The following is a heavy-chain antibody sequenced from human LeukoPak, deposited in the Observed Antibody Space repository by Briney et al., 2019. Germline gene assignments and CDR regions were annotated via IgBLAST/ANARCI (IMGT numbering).Heavy chain of an antibody. CDR1: GFTFSYYG. Sequence: GGSLRLSCAASGFTFSYYGLHWVRQAPGKGLEWVALISYDGSNKDYADSVKGRFTISRDNSKNTLYLEMHSLRAEDTAVYYCAKGSSTYSITSYWYFDLRGRGTLVTVSS. CDR2: ISYDGSNK. CDR3: AKGSSTYSITSYWYFDL. J-gene: IGHJ2*01. V-gene: IGHV3-30*18. D-gene: IGHD6-13*01.